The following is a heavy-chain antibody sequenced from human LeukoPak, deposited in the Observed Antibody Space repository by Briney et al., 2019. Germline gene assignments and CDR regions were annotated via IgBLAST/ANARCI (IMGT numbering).Heavy chain of an antibody. V-gene: IGHV3-23*01. J-gene: IGHJ4*02. D-gene: IGHD5-12*01. CDR1: RFTFSSYA. CDR2: ISGSTGST. CDR3: AKGGIVALTLFDY. Sequence: PGGSLRLSCAASRFTFSSYAMRWVRQAPGKGLAGVSTISGSTGSTYYADSVKGRFTISRDNSKNTLYLQMNSLRAEDTAVYYCAKGGIVALTLFDYWGQGTLVTVSS.